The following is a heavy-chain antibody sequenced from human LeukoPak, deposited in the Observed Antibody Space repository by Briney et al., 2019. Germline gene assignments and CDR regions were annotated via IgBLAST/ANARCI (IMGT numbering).Heavy chain of an antibody. CDR1: GFGFGIFA. CDR3: VKDRTPDGFYSNDL. CDR2: IFGNGAGI. D-gene: IGHD5-24*01. Sequence: GGSLRLSCAASGFGFGIFAMNWVRQAPGKGLEWVSVIFGNGAGIQYADSVKGRFSISRDNSENVLFLQMNSLRAEDTAVYYCVKDRTPDGFYSNDLWGQGTLVTVPS. J-gene: IGHJ5*02. V-gene: IGHV3-23*01.